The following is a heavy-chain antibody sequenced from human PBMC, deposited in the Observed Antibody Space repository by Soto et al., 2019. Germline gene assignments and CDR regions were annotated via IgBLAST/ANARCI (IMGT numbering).Heavy chain of an antibody. CDR3: AVCGGSFYLRWFDP. D-gene: IGHD2-15*01. CDR1: GGTFSSYA. Sequence: QVQLVQSGAEVKKPGSSVKVSCKASGGTFSSYAISWVRQAPGQGLEWMGGIIPIFGTANYAQKFQGRVTITADESTSTAYMELSSLRSEDTAVDCCAVCGGSFYLRWFDPWGQGTLVTVSS. J-gene: IGHJ5*02. CDR2: IIPIFGTA. V-gene: IGHV1-69*01.